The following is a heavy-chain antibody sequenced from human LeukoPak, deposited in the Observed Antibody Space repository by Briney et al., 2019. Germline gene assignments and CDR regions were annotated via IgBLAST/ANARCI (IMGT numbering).Heavy chain of an antibody. CDR2: INPNSGGT. Sequence: ASVKVSCKASGYAFTGYYIHWVRQAPGQGLEWMGWINPNSGGTNYAQKFQGRVTMTRDTSISTAYMELSRLRSDDTAVYYCARDPHYYYGSGSDKPGSQSPFHFFDYWGQGALVTVSS. J-gene: IGHJ4*02. V-gene: IGHV1-2*02. CDR1: GYAFTGYY. D-gene: IGHD3-10*01. CDR3: ARDPHYYYGSGSDKPGSQSPFHFFDY.